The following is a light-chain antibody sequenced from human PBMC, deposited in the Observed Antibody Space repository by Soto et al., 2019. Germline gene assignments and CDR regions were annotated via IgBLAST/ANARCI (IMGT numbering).Light chain of an antibody. J-gene: IGLJ1*01. Sequence: QSALTQPASVSGSPGQSITISCTGTSSDVGPYDLVSWYQQHPGKAPKLMIYEVTKRPSGVSDRFSGSRSGSTASLTISGLQAEDEADYSCSSYERSRVYVFGTGTKLTVL. CDR3: SSYERSRVYV. CDR2: EVT. CDR1: SSDVGPYDL. V-gene: IGLV2-23*02.